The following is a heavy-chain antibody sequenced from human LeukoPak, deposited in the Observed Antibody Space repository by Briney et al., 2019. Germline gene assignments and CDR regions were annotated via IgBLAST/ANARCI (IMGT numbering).Heavy chain of an antibody. CDR3: AKDSLEGMDV. CDR2: ISYDGSNK. CDR1: GFTFSSYG. J-gene: IGHJ6*02. Sequence: GGSLRLSCAASGFTFSSYGMHWVRQAPGKGLEWVAVISYDGSNKYYADSVKGRFIISRDNSKNTLYLQMNSLRAEDTAVYYCAKDSLEGMDVWGQGTTVTVSS. V-gene: IGHV3-30*18. D-gene: IGHD3-3*01.